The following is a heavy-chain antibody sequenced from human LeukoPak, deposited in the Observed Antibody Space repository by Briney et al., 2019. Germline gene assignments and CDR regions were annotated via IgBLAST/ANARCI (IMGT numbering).Heavy chain of an antibody. CDR2: ISSSSSYI. V-gene: IGHV3-21*01. Sequence: PGGSLRLSCAASGITFSSYDMHWVRQAPGKGLEWVSSISSSSSYIYYADSVKGRFTISRDNAKNSLYLQMNSLRAEDTAVYYCARGGGIQLNYWGQGTLVTVSS. J-gene: IGHJ4*02. D-gene: IGHD5-18*01. CDR3: ARGGGIQLNY. CDR1: GITFSSYD.